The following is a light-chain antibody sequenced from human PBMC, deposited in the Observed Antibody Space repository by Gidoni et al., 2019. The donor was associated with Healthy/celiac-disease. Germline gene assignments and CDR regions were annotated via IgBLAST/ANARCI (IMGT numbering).Light chain of an antibody. V-gene: IGKV2-30*01. J-gene: IGKJ1*01. Sequence: DVVMTQSPLHLPVPLGQPASISCRSSHSLVYSDGNTYWNWFQQRPRHYPRRLIYKVANRDSGVPAGFGGGGAGADFTLKISRVEAEDVGVYYCMQGTHRRPWTFGQGTKVEIK. CDR2: KVA. CDR1: HSLVYSDGNTY. CDR3: MQGTHRRPWT.